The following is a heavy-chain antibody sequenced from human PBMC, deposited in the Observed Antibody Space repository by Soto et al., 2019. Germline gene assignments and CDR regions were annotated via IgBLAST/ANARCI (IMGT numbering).Heavy chain of an antibody. CDR1: GFTFSSYW. D-gene: IGHD2-8*01. J-gene: IGHJ5*02. CDR2: IKQDGSET. V-gene: IGHV3-7*01. CDR3: ARFSEMVATRT. Sequence: GGSLRLSCETSGFTFSSYWMSWVRQAPGKGLEWVANIKQDGSETYYLESVKGRFTISRDNTKKSVFLQMNNMRAEDTALYYCARFSEMVATRTWGQGTLVTVSS.